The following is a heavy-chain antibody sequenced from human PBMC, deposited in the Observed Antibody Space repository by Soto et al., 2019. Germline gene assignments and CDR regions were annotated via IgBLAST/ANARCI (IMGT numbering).Heavy chain of an antibody. Sequence: EVQLVESGGGLVQPGGSLRLSCAASGFSFTNYDMHWVRQVAGKGLEWVSAIGFAGDPFYTDSVKGRFTISREDAKDSLFLQMNHLRGGDTDVYYCARGSFGARNVLSYMDVWGRGTTVAVSS. J-gene: IGHJ6*03. V-gene: IGHV3-13*05. CDR1: GFSFTNYD. CDR3: ARGSFGARNVLSYMDV. CDR2: IGFAGDP. D-gene: IGHD3-10*02.